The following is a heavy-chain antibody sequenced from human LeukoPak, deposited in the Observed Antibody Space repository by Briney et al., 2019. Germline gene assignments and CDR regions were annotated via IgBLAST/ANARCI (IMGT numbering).Heavy chain of an antibody. D-gene: IGHD6-6*01. CDR1: GFTFSSYW. J-gene: IGHJ4*02. CDR2: INSDGSST. Sequence: GGSLRLSCAASGFTFSSYWMHWVRQAPGKGLVWVSRINSDGSSTSHADSVKGRFTISRDNAKNTLYLQMNSLRAEDTAVYYCARAVSSSSESYWGQGTLVTVSS. V-gene: IGHV3-74*01. CDR3: ARAVSSSSESY.